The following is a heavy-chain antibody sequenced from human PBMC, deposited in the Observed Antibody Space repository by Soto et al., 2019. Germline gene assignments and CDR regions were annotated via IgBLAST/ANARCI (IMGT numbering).Heavy chain of an antibody. D-gene: IGHD6-19*01. CDR1: GGSISSSNW. V-gene: IGHV4-4*02. Sequence: QVQLQETGPGLVKPSGTLSLTCAVSGGSISSSNWWSWVRQPPGQGLEGIGENYHSGSTNYNPPLKSLLTTSVDRSKDQFSLELSSVTAADTAVYYCARGAQQWLVSFWGQGTLVTVSS. CDR3: ARGAQQWLVSF. CDR2: NYHSGST. J-gene: IGHJ4*02.